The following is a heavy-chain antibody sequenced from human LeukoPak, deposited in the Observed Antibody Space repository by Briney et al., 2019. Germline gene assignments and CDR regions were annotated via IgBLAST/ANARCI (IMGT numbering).Heavy chain of an antibody. Sequence: GGSLRLSCAASGFTFSIYSMSWVRQAPGKGLEWVSSISGDSNYIYYADSVKGRFTISRDNAKNSLFLQMNSLRVEDTAVYYCVRSAFHAGSGNYYDYWGQGTLVTVSS. V-gene: IGHV3-21*01. CDR3: VRSAFHAGSGNYYDY. CDR2: ISGDSNYI. D-gene: IGHD3-22*01. CDR1: GFTFSIYS. J-gene: IGHJ4*02.